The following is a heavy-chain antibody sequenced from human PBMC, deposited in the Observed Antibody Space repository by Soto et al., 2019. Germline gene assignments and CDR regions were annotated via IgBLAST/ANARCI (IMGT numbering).Heavy chain of an antibody. Sequence: GGSLRLSCAASGFTFSNAWINWVRQAPGKGLEWVSAISGSGDSTYYADSVKGRFTISRDNSKNTLYLQMNSLRAEDMAVYYCAREVEGLCYFDYWGPGTLVTVSS. CDR1: GFTFSNAW. V-gene: IGHV3-23*01. CDR3: AREVEGLCYFDY. J-gene: IGHJ4*02. CDR2: ISGSGDST. D-gene: IGHD2-21*01.